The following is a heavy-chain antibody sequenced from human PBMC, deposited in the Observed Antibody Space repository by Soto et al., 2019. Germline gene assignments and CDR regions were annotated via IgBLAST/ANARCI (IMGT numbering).Heavy chain of an antibody. Sequence: SEPLSLTSTVNGGSLSDYYMSWIRKSPGKGLEWIGEINHSESTNYNPSLKSRVTISVDTSKNQFSLKLSSVTAADTAVYYCARWTVGGMDVWGQGTTVTVSS. D-gene: IGHD4-17*01. CDR1: GGSLSDYY. V-gene: IGHV4-34*01. CDR2: INHSEST. CDR3: ARWTVGGMDV. J-gene: IGHJ6*02.